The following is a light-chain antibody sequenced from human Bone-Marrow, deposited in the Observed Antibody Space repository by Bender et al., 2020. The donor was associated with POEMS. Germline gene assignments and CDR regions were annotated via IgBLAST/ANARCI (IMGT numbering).Light chain of an antibody. J-gene: IGLJ2*01. V-gene: IGLV2-23*01. CDR2: EGT. CDR1: SSDVGNYNF. Sequence: QSALTQPASVSGSPGQSITISCTGTSSDVGNYNFVSWYQQHPGKAPKLIIYEGTKRPSGVSNRFSASKSGNTASLTISGLQAEDEADYHCCSYAGSNTLVFGGGTKLAVL. CDR3: CSYAGSNTLV.